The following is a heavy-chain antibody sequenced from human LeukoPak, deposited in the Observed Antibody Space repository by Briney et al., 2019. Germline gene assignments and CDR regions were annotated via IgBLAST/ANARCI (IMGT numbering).Heavy chain of an antibody. Sequence: GGSLRLSCAASGFTFSSYEMNWVRQAPGKGLEWVSYISSSGSTIYYADSVKGRFTISRDNAKNSLYLQMNSLRAEDTAVYYCARYYGVDIDHWGQGTLVTVSS. CDR2: ISSSGSTI. D-gene: IGHD3-10*01. J-gene: IGHJ4*02. CDR3: ARYYGVDIDH. V-gene: IGHV3-48*03. CDR1: GFTFSSYE.